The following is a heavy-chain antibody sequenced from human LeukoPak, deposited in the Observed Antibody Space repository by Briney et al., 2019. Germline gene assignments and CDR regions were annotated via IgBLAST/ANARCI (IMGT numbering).Heavy chain of an antibody. CDR1: GYTFTSYG. D-gene: IGHD4-17*01. Sequence: ASVKVSCKASGYTFTSYGTSWVRQAPGQGLEWMGWISAYNGNTNYAQKLQGRVTMTTDTSTSTAYMELRSLRSDDTAVYYCARVNGDYAFRIDAFDIWGQGTMVTVSS. CDR2: ISAYNGNT. CDR3: ARVNGDYAFRIDAFDI. V-gene: IGHV1-18*01. J-gene: IGHJ3*02.